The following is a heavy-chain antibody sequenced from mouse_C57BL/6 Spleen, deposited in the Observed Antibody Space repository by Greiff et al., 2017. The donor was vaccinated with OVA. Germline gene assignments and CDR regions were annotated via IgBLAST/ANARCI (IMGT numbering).Heavy chain of an antibody. Sequence: VQLQQSGAELVKPGASVKLSCTASGFNIKDYYMHWVKQRTEQGLEWIGRIDPEDGATKYAPKFQGKATITADTSSNTAYLQLSSLTSEDTAVYYCARSYDGYWGYFDYWGQGTTLTVSS. D-gene: IGHD2-3*01. CDR3: ARSYDGYWGYFDY. J-gene: IGHJ2*01. V-gene: IGHV14-2*01. CDR1: GFNIKDYY. CDR2: IDPEDGAT.